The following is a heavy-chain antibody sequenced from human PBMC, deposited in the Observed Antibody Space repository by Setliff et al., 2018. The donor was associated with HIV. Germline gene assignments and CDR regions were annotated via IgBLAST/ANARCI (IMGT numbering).Heavy chain of an antibody. CDR3: ARGLSFYDPGGFDY. CDR2: ISFSGNT. J-gene: IGHJ4*02. CDR1: GGSIRSSGFH. Sequence: SETLSLTCAVSGGSIRSSGFHWGWIRQPPGRGPEWIASISFSGNTYYNPSLKNRVTISVDTSKNQFSLKTSAVTATDTAVYYCARGLSFYDPGGFDYWGQGTLVTVSS. D-gene: IGHD3-22*01. V-gene: IGHV4-39*01.